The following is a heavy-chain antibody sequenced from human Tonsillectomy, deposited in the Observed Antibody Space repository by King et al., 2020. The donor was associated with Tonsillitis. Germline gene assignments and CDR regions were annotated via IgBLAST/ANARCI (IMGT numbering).Heavy chain of an antibody. J-gene: IGHJ3*02. CDR2: IKSKTDGGTT. V-gene: IGHV3-15*01. CDR3: TTDGFEDSDAFDI. D-gene: IGHD3-16*01. Sequence: VQLVESGGGLVKPGGSLRLSCAASGFTFSNAWMSWVRQAPGKGLEWVGRIKSKTDGGTTDYAAPVKGRFTISRDDSKNTLYLQMNSQKTEDTAVYYCTTDGFEDSDAFDIWGQGTMVTVSS. CDR1: GFTFSNAW.